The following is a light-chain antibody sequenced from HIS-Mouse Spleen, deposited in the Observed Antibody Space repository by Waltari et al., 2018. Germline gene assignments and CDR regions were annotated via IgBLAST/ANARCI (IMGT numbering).Light chain of an antibody. Sequence: SYELTQPPSVSVSPGQTARSTCGGNNLGSKSVHWYQQKPGQAPVLVVYDDSDRPSGIPERFSGSNSGNTATLTISRVEAGDEADYYCQVWDSSSDHVVFGGGTKLTVL. CDR1: NLGSKS. V-gene: IGLV3-21*02. CDR2: DDS. CDR3: QVWDSSSDHVV. J-gene: IGLJ2*01.